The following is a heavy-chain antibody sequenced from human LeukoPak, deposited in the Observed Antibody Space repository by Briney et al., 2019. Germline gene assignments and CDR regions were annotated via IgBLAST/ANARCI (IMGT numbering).Heavy chain of an antibody. D-gene: IGHD1-26*01. CDR1: GGSISSSSYY. V-gene: IGHV4-39*07. CDR3: YGLLVAVDY. J-gene: IGHJ4*02. Sequence: SETLSLTCTVPGGSISSSSYYWGWIRQPPGKGLEWIGSIYYSGSTYYNPSLKSRVTISVDTSKNQFSLKLSSVTAADTAVYYCYGLLVAVDYWGQGTLVTVSS. CDR2: IYYSGST.